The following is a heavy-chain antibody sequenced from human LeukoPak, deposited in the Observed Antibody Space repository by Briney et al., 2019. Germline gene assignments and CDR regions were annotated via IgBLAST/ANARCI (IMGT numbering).Heavy chain of an antibody. V-gene: IGHV4-38-2*01. CDR1: GYSISSGYY. CDR2: IYYGGNT. J-gene: IGHJ4*02. Sequence: PSVTLSLTCAVSGYSISSGYYWGWIRQPPGMGLEWIGSIYYGGNTYYNPSLKSRVTISEDTPKNQFSLKLSSVTAADTAVYYCTRAPYCSGGSCYQRGPDYWGQGTLVTVSS. CDR3: TRAPYCSGGSCYQRGPDY. D-gene: IGHD2-15*01.